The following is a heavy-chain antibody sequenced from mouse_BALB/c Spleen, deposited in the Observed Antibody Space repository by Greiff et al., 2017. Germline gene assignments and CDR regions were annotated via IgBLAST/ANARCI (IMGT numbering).Heavy chain of an antibody. Sequence: QVQLKESGPGLVAPSQSLSITCTVSGFSLTSYGVHWVRQPPGKGLEWLGVIWAGGSTNYNSALMSRLSISKDNSKSQVFLKMNSLQTDDTAMYYCARALNYYGSRGPYYAMDYWGQGTSVTVSS. CDR2: IWAGGST. CDR1: GFSLTSYG. J-gene: IGHJ4*01. CDR3: ARALNYYGSRGPYYAMDY. V-gene: IGHV2-9*02. D-gene: IGHD1-1*01.